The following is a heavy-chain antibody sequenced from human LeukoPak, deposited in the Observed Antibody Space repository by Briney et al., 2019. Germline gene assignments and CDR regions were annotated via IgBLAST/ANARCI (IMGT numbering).Heavy chain of an antibody. CDR1: GYTFTSYY. V-gene: IGHV1-46*03. D-gene: IGHD2-2*01. CDR2: INPSGGST. CDR3: ARDDRRRYCSSTSCHVFDY. J-gene: IGHJ4*02. Sequence: ASVKVSCKASGYTFTSYYMHWVRQAPGQGLEWMRIINPSGGSTSYAQKFQGRVTMTRDTSTSTVYMELSSLRSEDTAVYYCARDDRRRYCSSTSCHVFDYWGQGTLVTVSS.